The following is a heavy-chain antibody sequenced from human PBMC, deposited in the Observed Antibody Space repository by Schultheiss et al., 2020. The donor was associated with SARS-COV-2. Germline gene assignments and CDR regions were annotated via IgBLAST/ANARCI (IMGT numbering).Heavy chain of an antibody. CDR2: ISYDGSNK. CDR1: GFTFSSYG. J-gene: IGHJ6*03. CDR3: ARDGNIVVVPAAMTEYYYYYYMDV. V-gene: IGHV3-30*03. Sequence: GGSLRLSCAASGFTFSSYGMHWVRQAPGKGLEWVAVISYDGSNKYYADSVKGRFTISRDNSKNTLYLQMNSLRAEDTAVYYCARDGNIVVVPAAMTEYYYYYYMDVWGKGTTVTVSS. D-gene: IGHD2-2*01.